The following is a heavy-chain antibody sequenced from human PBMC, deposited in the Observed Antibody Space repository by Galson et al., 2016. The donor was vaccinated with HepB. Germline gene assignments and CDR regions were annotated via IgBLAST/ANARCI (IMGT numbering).Heavy chain of an antibody. CDR1: GDFISGYY. V-gene: IGHV4-59*01. CDR2: IYYNRST. Sequence: LSLTCTVSGDFISGYYWNWIRQPPGKGLEWIGNIYYNRSTTYNPSLKSRVTISVDKSKNQFSLNLSSVTAADTAVYYCARAGPTKHTARIKWGQGTLGT. J-gene: IGHJ4*02. CDR3: ARAGPTKHTARIK. D-gene: IGHD5-24*01.